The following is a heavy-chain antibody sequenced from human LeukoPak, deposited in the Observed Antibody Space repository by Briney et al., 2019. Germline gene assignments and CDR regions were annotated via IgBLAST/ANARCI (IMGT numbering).Heavy chain of an antibody. CDR3: AKVEDSSGWYAHYYYYGMDV. V-gene: IGHV3-23*01. CDR1: GFTFSSYA. Sequence: GGSLRLSCAASGFTFSSYAMSWVRQAPGKGLEWVSAISGSGGSTYYADSVKGRFTFSRDNSKNTLYLQMNSLRAEDTAVYYCAKVEDSSGWYAHYYYYGMDVWGQGTTVTVSS. CDR2: ISGSGGST. J-gene: IGHJ6*02. D-gene: IGHD6-19*01.